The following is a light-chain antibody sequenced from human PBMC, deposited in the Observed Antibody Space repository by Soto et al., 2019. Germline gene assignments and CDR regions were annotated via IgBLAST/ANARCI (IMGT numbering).Light chain of an antibody. CDR1: SSDIGAYNY. V-gene: IGLV2-14*01. Sequence: QSALTQPASVSGSPGQSITISCTGTSSDIGAYNYVSWYQQHPGKAPRLMIYEVNNRPSGLSYRFSGSKSGNTASLTISGLQADDEADYYCSAYTGTTTRVVFGGGTKLTVL. CDR2: EVN. CDR3: SAYTGTTTRVV. J-gene: IGLJ2*01.